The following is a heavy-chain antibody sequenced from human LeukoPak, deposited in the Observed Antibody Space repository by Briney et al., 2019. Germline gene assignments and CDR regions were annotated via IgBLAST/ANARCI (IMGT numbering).Heavy chain of an antibody. CDR3: TRIRGYSAYDFNY. CDR2: IKSTTDGVTT. J-gene: IGHJ4*02. CDR1: GFSFKDAW. Sequence: GGSLRLSCAASGFSFKDAWMSWVRQAPGKGLEWVGRIKSTTDGVTTDYAAPVKGRFTISGDDSRNTLYLQLDSLKTEDTALYYCTRIRGYSAYDFNYWGQGTLVTVSS. V-gene: IGHV3-15*01. D-gene: IGHD5-12*01.